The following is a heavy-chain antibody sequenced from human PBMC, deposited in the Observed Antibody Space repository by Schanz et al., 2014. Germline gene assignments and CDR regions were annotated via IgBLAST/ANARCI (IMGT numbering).Heavy chain of an antibody. Sequence: QVQLVQSGAEVKKPGASVKVSCKASGYTFTSYGISWVRQAPGQGLEWMGWISAYNGNTKYPQKLQGRVTMTTDTSTSTACMELRSLRSDDTAVYYGARDAADFYDILTEEDYWGQGTLVTVSS. D-gene: IGHD3-9*01. CDR2: ISAYNGNT. J-gene: IGHJ4*02. CDR3: ARDAADFYDILTEEDY. V-gene: IGHV1-18*01. CDR1: GYTFTSYG.